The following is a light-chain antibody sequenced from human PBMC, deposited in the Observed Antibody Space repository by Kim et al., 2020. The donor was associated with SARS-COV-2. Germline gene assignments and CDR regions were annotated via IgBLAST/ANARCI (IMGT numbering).Light chain of an antibody. V-gene: IGKV3-15*01. CDR2: GAS. CDR3: QQYNNWPGT. CDR1: QSVTNN. Sequence: ETVMTQSPATLSVPPGERATLSCRASQSVTNNLAWYQQKPGQAPRLLIYGASTRATGIPARFSGSGSGTEFTLTISSLQSADFAVYYCQQYNNWPGTFGQGTKVDIK. J-gene: IGKJ1*01.